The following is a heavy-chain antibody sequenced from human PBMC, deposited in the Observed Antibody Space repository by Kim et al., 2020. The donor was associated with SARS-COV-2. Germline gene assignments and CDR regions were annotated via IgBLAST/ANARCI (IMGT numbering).Heavy chain of an antibody. Sequence: SETLSLTCTVSGGSISSGGYYWSWIRQHPGKGLEWIGYIYYSGSTYYNPSLKSRVTISVDTSKNQFSLKLSSVTAADTAVYYCARRYSGSYSGAYYFDYWGQGTLVTVSS. V-gene: IGHV4-31*03. J-gene: IGHJ4*02. D-gene: IGHD1-26*01. CDR2: IYYSGST. CDR1: GGSISSGGYY. CDR3: ARRYSGSYSGAYYFDY.